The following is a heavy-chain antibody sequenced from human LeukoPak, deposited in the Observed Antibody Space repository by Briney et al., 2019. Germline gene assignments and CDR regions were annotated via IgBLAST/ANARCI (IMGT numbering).Heavy chain of an antibody. D-gene: IGHD2-15*01. V-gene: IGHV1-18*01. CDR1: GYTFTNYS. Sequence: GASVEVSCKASGYTFTNYSISWVRQAPGQGLEWMAWISTYDHDTNYAQKFRGRVTMTTDTSTSTAYMELRSLGSDDTAVYYCVRDYFCSGGTCDDCFDPWGQGTLVTVSS. CDR3: VRDYFCSGGTCDDCFDP. J-gene: IGHJ5*02. CDR2: ISTYDHDT.